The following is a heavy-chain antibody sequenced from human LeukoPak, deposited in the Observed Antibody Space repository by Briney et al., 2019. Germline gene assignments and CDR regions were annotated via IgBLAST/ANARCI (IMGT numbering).Heavy chain of an antibody. CDR2: ISTYNDNT. Sequence: ASVKVSCKAAGYTFINYGINWVRQAPGQGLEWMGWISTYNDNTNYAQKLQGRVTMTTDTSTSTAYMELRSLTSDDTAVYYCARVVFEVGFQFDFWGQGTLVTVSS. CDR1: GYTFINYG. D-gene: IGHD1-26*01. V-gene: IGHV1-18*01. CDR3: ARVVFEVGFQFDF. J-gene: IGHJ4*02.